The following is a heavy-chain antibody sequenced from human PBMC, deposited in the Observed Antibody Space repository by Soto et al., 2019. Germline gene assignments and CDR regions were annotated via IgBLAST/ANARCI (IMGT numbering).Heavy chain of an antibody. J-gene: IGHJ6*02. D-gene: IGHD2-2*01. CDR1: GFTFSNAW. V-gene: IGHV3-15*07. CDR3: TPARSIQDIVVVPAAIFLGTFDKGVPRRYGMDV. Sequence: EVQLVESGGGLVKPGGSLRLSCAASGFTFSNAWMNWVRQAPGKGLEWVGRIKSKTDGGTTDYAAPGKGRFTISRDDSKITLYLQLNTLKPEDTAVYYCTPARSIQDIVVVPAAIFLGTFDKGVPRRYGMDVWGQGTPVTVSS. CDR2: IKSKTDGGTT.